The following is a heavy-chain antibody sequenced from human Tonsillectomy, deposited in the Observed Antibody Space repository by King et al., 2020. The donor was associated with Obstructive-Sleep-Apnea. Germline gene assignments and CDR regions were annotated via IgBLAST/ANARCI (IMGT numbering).Heavy chain of an antibody. Sequence: QLQESGPGLVKPSETLSLTCTVSGGSISSYYWSWIRQPAGKGLEWFGRIYTSGSTNYNPSLKSRVTMSVDTSKNQFSLKLSSVTAADTAVYYCASRMNYDRTLGGAFDIWGQGTMVTVSS. D-gene: IGHD3-22*01. V-gene: IGHV4-4*07. J-gene: IGHJ3*02. CDR3: ASRMNYDRTLGGAFDI. CDR1: GGSISSYY. CDR2: IYTSGST.